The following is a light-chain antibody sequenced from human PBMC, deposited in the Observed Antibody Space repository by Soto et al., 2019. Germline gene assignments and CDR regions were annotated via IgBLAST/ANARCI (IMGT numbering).Light chain of an antibody. CDR3: CSYAGSSTFVYV. J-gene: IGLJ1*01. CDR1: SSDVGSYNL. CDR2: EGS. V-gene: IGLV2-23*03. Sequence: QSALTQPASVSGSPGQSITISCTGTSSDVGSYNLVSRYQQHPGKAPKLMIYEGSKRPSGVSNRFSGSKSGNTASLTISGLQAEDEADYYCCSYAGSSTFVYVFGTGTKVTVL.